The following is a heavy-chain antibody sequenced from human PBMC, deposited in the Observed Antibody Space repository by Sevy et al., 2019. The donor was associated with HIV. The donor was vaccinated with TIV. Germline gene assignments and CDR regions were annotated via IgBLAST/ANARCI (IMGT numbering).Heavy chain of an antibody. V-gene: IGHV1-18*01. CDR3: ARDGNLSPLVGATSVPFHL. CDR2: ISNFNGDT. Sequence: ASVKVSCKASGYTFSNYGISWVRQAPGQGLEWMGWISNFNGDTKYAQKFQGRVTMTTDTSTSTAYMELRSLRSDDRAVYYCARDGNLSPLVGATSVPFHLWGQCTLVTVSS. D-gene: IGHD1-26*01. CDR1: GYTFSNYG. J-gene: IGHJ1*01.